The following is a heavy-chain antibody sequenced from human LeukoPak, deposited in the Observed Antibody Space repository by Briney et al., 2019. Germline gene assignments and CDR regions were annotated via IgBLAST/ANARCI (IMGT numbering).Heavy chain of an antibody. D-gene: IGHD4-17*01. CDR2: ISGSGGTT. CDR3: AIGTTVTKMPDY. CDR1: GVAFSYYA. J-gene: IGHJ4*02. Sequence: GGSLRLSCAASGVAFSYYAMNWVRQAPGKGLEWVSVISGSGGTTYYADSVKGRFTISRDNSKNTLYLQMSSLRAEDAAVYYCAIGTTVTKMPDYWGQGTLVTVSS. V-gene: IGHV3-23*01.